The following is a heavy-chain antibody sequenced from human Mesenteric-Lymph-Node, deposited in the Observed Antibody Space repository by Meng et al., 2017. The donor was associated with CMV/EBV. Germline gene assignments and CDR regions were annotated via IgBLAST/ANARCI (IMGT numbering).Heavy chain of an antibody. CDR3: ARHQRWLKSEGGFNY. D-gene: IGHD4-23*01. V-gene: IGHV4-34*01. Sequence: VRLQPWGAGLLQPSETLSLTCAVYGGSFSGYYWSWIRQPPGKGLEWIGEINHSGSTNYNPSLKSRVTISVDTSKNPFSLKLSSVTAADTAVYYCARHQRWLKSEGGFNYWGQGTLVTVSS. J-gene: IGHJ4*02. CDR2: INHSGST. CDR1: GGSFSGYY.